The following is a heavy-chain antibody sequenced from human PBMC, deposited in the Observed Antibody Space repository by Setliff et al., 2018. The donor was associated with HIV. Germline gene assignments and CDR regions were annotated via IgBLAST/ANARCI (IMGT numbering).Heavy chain of an antibody. J-gene: IGHJ4*02. CDR2: IYSGGST. CDR1: GFTVSSNY. D-gene: IGHD3-9*01. Sequence: GGSLRLSCAASGFTVSSNYMSWVRQAPGKGLEWVSVIYSGGSTFYADSVKGRFTISRDNSKNTLYLQMNSLRAEDTAVYYCAKTGIWGDYDILTGSHYFFESWGRGILVTVSS. CDR3: AKTGIWGDYDILTGSHYFFES. V-gene: IGHV3-53*01.